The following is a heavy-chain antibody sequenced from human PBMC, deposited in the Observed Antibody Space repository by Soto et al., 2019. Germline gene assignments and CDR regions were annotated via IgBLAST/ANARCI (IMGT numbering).Heavy chain of an antibody. CDR2: FDPEDGET. J-gene: IGHJ6*02. CDR1: GYTLTELS. D-gene: IGHD1-26*01. CDR3: ATVGTSGGVGGSYYKSHPYYYYGMDV. Sequence: ASVKVSCKVSGYTLTELSMHWVRQAPGKGLEWMGGFDPEDGETIYAQKFQGRVTMTEDTSTDTAYMELSSLRSEDTAVYYCATVGTSGGVGGSYYKSHPYYYYGMDVWGQGTTVTVSS. V-gene: IGHV1-24*01.